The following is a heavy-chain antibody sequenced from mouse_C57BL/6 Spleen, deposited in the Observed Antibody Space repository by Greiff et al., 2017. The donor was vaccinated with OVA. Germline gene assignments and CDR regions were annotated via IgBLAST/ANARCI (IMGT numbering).Heavy chain of an antibody. CDR3: TGGYGSTPFDY. CDR1: GFTFSSYA. D-gene: IGHD1-1*01. J-gene: IGHJ2*01. CDR2: ISSGGDYI. Sequence: DVMLVESGEGLVKPGGSLKLSCAASGFTFSSYAMSWVRQTPEKRLEWVAYISSGGDYIYYADTVKGRFTISRDNARNTLYLQMSSLKSEDTAMYYCTGGYGSTPFDYWGQGTTLTVSS. V-gene: IGHV5-9-1*02.